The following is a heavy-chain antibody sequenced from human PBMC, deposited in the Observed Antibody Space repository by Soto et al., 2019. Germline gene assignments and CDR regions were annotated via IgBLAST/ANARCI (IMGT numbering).Heavy chain of an antibody. Sequence: SETLSLTCAVYGGSFSGYYLSWIRQPPGKGLEWIGEINHSGSTNYNPSLKSRVTISVDTSKNQFSLKLSSVTVADTAVYYCARRRLVRLLIWFDPWGQGTLVTVSS. CDR3: ARRRLVRLLIWFDP. CDR2: INHSGST. V-gene: IGHV4-34*01. CDR1: GGSFSGYY. J-gene: IGHJ5*02. D-gene: IGHD3-9*01.